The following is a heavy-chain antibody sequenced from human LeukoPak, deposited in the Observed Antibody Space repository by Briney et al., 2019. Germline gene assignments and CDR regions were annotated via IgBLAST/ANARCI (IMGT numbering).Heavy chain of an antibody. CDR3: ARGRWDLILDAFDI. CDR2: ISYTGST. Sequence: PSETLSLTCTVSGGSISRYFWTWIRQYPGKGLEWIGHISYTGSTHYSPSLRTRVTISVDTSKNQFSLKLNSVTPADTAVYYCARGRWDLILDAFDIWGQGTMVTVSS. J-gene: IGHJ3*02. CDR1: GGSISRYF. D-gene: IGHD1-26*01. V-gene: IGHV4-59*01.